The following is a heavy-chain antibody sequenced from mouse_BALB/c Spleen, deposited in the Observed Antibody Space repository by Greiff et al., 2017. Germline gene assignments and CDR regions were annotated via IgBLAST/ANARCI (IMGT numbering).Heavy chain of an antibody. CDR1: GYTFTSYT. V-gene: IGHV1-4*01. J-gene: IGHJ2*01. CDR3: ASPLFDY. Sequence: VQGVESGAELARPGASVKMSCKASGYTFTSYTMHWVKQRPGQGLEWIGYINPSSGYTNYNQKFKDKATLTADKSSSTAYMQLSSLTSEDSAVYYCASPLFDYWGQGTTLTVSS. CDR2: INPSSGYT.